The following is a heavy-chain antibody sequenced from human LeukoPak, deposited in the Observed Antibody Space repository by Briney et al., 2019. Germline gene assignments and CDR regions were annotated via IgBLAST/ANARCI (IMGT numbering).Heavy chain of an antibody. J-gene: IGHJ4*02. Sequence: SGTLSLTCAVYGGSFSGYYWSWIRQPPGKGLEWIGEINHSGSTNYNPSLKSRVTISVDTSKNQFSLKLSSVTAADTAVYYCARASMRWAWFGELYSYWGQGTLVTVSS. CDR1: GGSFSGYY. CDR2: INHSGST. CDR3: ARASMRWAWFGELYSY. D-gene: IGHD3-10*01. V-gene: IGHV4-34*01.